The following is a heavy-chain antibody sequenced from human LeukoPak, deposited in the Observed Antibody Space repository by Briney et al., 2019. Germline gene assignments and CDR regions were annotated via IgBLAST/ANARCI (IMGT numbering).Heavy chain of an antibody. CDR3: ARGLGSSWYGD. V-gene: IGHV4-30-4*01. Sequence: SETLSLTCTVSGGSISSGDYYWTWIRQPPGKGLEWIGYIYYSGSTYYSPSLKSRATISVDTSKNEFSLRLRSVTAADTAVYYRARGLGSSWYGDWGQGTLVTVSS. CDR1: GGSISSGDYY. CDR2: IYYSGST. J-gene: IGHJ4*02. D-gene: IGHD6-13*01.